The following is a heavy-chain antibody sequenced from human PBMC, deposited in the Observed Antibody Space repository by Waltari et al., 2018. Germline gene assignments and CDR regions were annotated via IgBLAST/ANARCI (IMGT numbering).Heavy chain of an antibody. V-gene: IGHV3-23*01. J-gene: IGHJ4*02. D-gene: IGHD2-2*01. CDR3: AKGSCITRCYAADY. CDR2: ISGSGSTA. CDR1: GFTFSNYA. Sequence: EVQLLESGGGLVQPGGSLRLSCAVSGFTFSNYAMSWVRQAPGEGLGWVSGISGSGSTAYYADSGKGRITISRDNSKNPLYLQMNSLRAEDTAVYFCAKGSCITRCYAADYWGQGTLVTVSS.